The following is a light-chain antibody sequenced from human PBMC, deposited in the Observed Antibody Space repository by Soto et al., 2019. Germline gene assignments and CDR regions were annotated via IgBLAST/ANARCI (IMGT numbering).Light chain of an antibody. Sequence: DAPMTQSPSSLSASVGDSVTITCRASQSIGTYLDWYQHKPGKAPKLLIYAASSLQSGVPSRFSGSGSWTDFTLTISSLQPEDFATYYCQESHSTFGQGTKLEIK. V-gene: IGKV1-39*01. CDR3: QESHST. CDR2: AAS. J-gene: IGKJ2*01. CDR1: QSIGTY.